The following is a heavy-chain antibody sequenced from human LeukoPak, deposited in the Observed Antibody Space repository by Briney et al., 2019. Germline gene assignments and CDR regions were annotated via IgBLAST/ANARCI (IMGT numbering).Heavy chain of an antibody. CDR3: ARVHGVTPSY. V-gene: IGHV3-74*03. CDR1: GFTFSSYW. D-gene: IGHD2-21*02. J-gene: IGHJ4*02. CDR2: INSDGYSI. Sequence: GGSLRLSCAASGFTFSSYWMHWVRQAPGKGLVWVARINSDGYSITYADSVKGRFTISRDNAKKTLYLQMSSLRAEDTAVYYCARVHGVTPSYWGQGTLVTVSS.